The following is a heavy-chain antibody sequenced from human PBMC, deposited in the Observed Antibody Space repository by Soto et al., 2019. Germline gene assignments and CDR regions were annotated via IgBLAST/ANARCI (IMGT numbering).Heavy chain of an antibody. Sequence: GGSLRLSCAASGFTFSSYWMSWVRQAPGKGLEWVANIKQDGSEKYYVDSVKGRFTISRDNAKNSLYLQMNSLRAEDTAVYYCARLKVGIVLDAFDIWGQGTMVTVSS. D-gene: IGHD2-21*01. CDR1: GFTFSSYW. J-gene: IGHJ3*02. CDR3: ARLKVGIVLDAFDI. CDR2: IKQDGSEK. V-gene: IGHV3-7*03.